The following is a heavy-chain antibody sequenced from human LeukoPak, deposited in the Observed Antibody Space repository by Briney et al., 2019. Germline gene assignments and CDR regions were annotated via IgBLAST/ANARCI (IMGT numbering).Heavy chain of an antibody. CDR2: IKGDGIST. CDR1: GFTFSDYW. D-gene: IGHD3-3*01. CDR3: AKDHYWSIDY. J-gene: IGHJ4*02. V-gene: IGHV3-74*01. Sequence: GGSLRLSCAVSGFTFSDYWMSWVRQAPGQGLVWVSRIKGDGISTNYADSVKGRFTISRDIAKNTLYLQMNSLRAEDTGVYYCAKDHYWSIDYWGRGTLVTVSS.